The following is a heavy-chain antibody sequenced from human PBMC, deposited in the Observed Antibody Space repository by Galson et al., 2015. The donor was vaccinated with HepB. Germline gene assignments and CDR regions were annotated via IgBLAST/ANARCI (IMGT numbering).Heavy chain of an antibody. CDR1: GFTFSSYG. Sequence: SLRLSCAASGFTFSSYGMHWVRQAPGKGLEWVAVIWYDGSNKYYADSVKGRFTISRDNSKNTLYLQMNSLRAEDTAVYYCARDPATSDDFWSGPNPKDAFDIWGQGTMVTVSS. CDR2: IWYDGSNK. D-gene: IGHD3-3*01. J-gene: IGHJ3*02. V-gene: IGHV3-33*01. CDR3: ARDPATSDDFWSGPNPKDAFDI.